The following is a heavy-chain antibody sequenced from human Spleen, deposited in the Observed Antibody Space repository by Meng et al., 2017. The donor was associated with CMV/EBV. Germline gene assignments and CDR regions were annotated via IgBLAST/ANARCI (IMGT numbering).Heavy chain of an antibody. CDR2: ISYDGSNK. CDR1: GFTFSNAW. J-gene: IGHJ4*02. Sequence: GESLKISCAASGFTFSNAWMSWVRQAPGKGLDWVAVISYDGSNKYYADSVKGRFTIARDNSKNTLYLQMNSLRTEDTAFYYCAREVKIFGVVDWGQGTLVTVSS. CDR3: AREVKIFGVVD. D-gene: IGHD3-3*01. V-gene: IGHV3-30*03.